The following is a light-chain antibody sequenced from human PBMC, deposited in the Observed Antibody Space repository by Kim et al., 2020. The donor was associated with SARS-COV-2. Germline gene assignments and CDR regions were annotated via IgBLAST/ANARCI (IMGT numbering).Light chain of an antibody. J-gene: IGKJ2*03. CDR3: QQYDRDPYS. Sequence: ASIGDRVTISCRANKSISSWLAWYQQKPGKAPKLLIYKTSYLESGVPSGFSGSGSGTEFTLTIASLQPDDFATYYCQQYDRDPYSFGQGTKVDIK. CDR1: KSISSW. V-gene: IGKV1-5*03. CDR2: KTS.